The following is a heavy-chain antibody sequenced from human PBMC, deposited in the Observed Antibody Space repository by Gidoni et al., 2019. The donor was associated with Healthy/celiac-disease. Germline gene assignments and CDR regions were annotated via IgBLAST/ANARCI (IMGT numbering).Heavy chain of an antibody. CDR1: GGSISSYY. Sequence: QVQLQESGPGLVKPSETLSLTCTVSGGSISSYYWSWIRQPPGKGLEWIGYIYYSGSTNYNPSLKSRVTISADTSKNQFSLKLSSVTAADTAVYYCAGGSDLYDSSGYIVPLDYWGQGTLVTVSS. V-gene: IGHV4-59*08. J-gene: IGHJ4*02. CDR3: AGGSDLYDSSGYIVPLDY. D-gene: IGHD3-22*01. CDR2: IYYSGST.